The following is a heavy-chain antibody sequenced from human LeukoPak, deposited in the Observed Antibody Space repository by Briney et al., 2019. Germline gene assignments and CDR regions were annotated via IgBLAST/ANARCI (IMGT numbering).Heavy chain of an antibody. CDR3: ARAVGPFDY. CDR2: IWFDGSNK. D-gene: IGHD3-16*01. Sequence: GRSLRLSCAASGFTFSTYGMHWVRQAPGKGLEWVAVIWFDGSNKYYADSVKGRFTISRDNSKDTLYLQMNSLRAEDTAVYYCARAVGPFDYWGQETVVTVSS. CDR1: GFTFSTYG. V-gene: IGHV3-33*01. J-gene: IGHJ4*02.